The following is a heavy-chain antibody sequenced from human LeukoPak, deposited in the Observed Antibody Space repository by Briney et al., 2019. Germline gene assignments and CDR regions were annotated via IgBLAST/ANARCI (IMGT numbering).Heavy chain of an antibody. J-gene: IGHJ6*04. CDR3: ARDGFTIFGVVTQMDV. CDR1: GGSISSGGYY. Sequence: SQTLSLTCTVSGGSISSGGYYWSWIRQHPGKGLEWIGYIYYSGSTYYNPSLKSRVTISVDTSKNQFSLKLSSVTAADTAVYYCARDGFTIFGVVTQMDVWGKGTTVTVSS. V-gene: IGHV4-31*03. CDR2: IYYSGST. D-gene: IGHD3-3*01.